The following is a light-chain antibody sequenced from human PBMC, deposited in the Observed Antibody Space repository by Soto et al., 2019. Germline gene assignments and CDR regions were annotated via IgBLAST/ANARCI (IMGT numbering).Light chain of an antibody. J-gene: IGKJ1*01. CDR1: QGIRNY. V-gene: IGKV1-27*01. CDR3: QKYNRASRT. CDR2: AAS. Sequence: DIQMTQSPSSLSASVGDRVTITCRASQGIRNYLAWYQQKPGKVPKLLIYAASTLHSGVPSRFRGSGSGTDFTLTISRLQPEDVATYYCQKYNRASRTFGQGTKVEIK.